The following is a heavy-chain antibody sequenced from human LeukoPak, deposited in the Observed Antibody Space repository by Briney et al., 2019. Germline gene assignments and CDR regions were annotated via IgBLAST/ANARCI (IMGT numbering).Heavy chain of an antibody. Sequence: GGSLRLSCAASGFSFRDYNVNWVRQPPGKGLEWVSYISRDSNIIYYADSVKGRFTISRDNAKNSVSLQMNSLRAEDTAVYYCAGAYDTNTYGYVYWGQGTLVTVSS. J-gene: IGHJ4*02. CDR1: GFSFRDYN. CDR2: ISRDSNII. V-gene: IGHV3-48*01. D-gene: IGHD5-18*01. CDR3: AGAYDTNTYGYVY.